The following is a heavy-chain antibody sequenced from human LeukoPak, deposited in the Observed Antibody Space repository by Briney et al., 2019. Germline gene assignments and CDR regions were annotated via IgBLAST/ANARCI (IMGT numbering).Heavy chain of an antibody. D-gene: IGHD3-9*01. J-gene: IGHJ3*02. V-gene: IGHV4-59*08. CDR3: ARSRNYDILTSRGAFDS. CDR1: GGSISSYY. Sequence: SETLSLTCTVSGGSISSYYWSWIRQPPGKGLEWIGYIYYSGSTNYNPSLKSRVAISVDTSKNQFSLKLSSVTAADTAVYYCARSRNYDILTSRGAFDSWGQGTMVTVSS. CDR2: IYYSGST.